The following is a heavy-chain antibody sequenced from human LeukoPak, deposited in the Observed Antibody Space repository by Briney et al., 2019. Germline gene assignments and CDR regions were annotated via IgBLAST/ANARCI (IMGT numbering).Heavy chain of an antibody. V-gene: IGHV3-30*18. J-gene: IGHJ4*02. CDR3: AKDMTTVVTTLFDY. CDR2: ISYDGSNK. Sequence: PGGSLRLSCAASGFTFSSYGMHWVRQAPGKGLEWVAVISYDGSNKYYADSVKGRFTISRDNSKNTLYLQMNSLRAEDTAVYYCAKDMTTVVTTLFDYWGQGTLVTVSS. CDR1: GFTFSSYG. D-gene: IGHD4-23*01.